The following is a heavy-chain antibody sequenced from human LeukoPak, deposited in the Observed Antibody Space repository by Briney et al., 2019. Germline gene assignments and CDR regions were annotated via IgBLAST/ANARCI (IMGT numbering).Heavy chain of an antibody. Sequence: ASVKVSCKASGYTFTGYYMHWVRQAPGQGLEWMGWINPNSGGTNYAQKFQGRVTMTRDTSISTAYMELSRLRSDDTAVYYCARDWGKLWFGVPSFDYWGQGTLVTVSS. J-gene: IGHJ4*02. CDR3: ARDWGKLWFGVPSFDY. CDR2: INPNSGGT. CDR1: GYTFTGYY. V-gene: IGHV1-2*02. D-gene: IGHD3-10*01.